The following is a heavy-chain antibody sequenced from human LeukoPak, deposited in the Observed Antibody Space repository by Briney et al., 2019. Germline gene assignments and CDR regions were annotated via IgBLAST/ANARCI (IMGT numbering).Heavy chain of an antibody. J-gene: IGHJ4*02. D-gene: IGHD3-10*01. Sequence: GASVKVSCKASGFTFTSSAMQWVRQARGQRLEWIGWIVVGSGNTNYAQKFQERVTITRDTSASTAYMELSGLRSEDTAVYYCARYYGSGSYDYWGQGTLVTVSS. V-gene: IGHV1-58*02. CDR3: ARYYGSGSYDY. CDR1: GFTFTSSA. CDR2: IVVGSGNT.